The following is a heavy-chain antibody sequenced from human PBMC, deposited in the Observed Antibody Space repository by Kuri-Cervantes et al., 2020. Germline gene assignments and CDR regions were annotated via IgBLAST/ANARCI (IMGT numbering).Heavy chain of an antibody. J-gene: IGHJ4*02. CDR3: ARDVQLWFFDY. CDR1: GGTFSSFG. V-gene: IGHV1-69*05. Sequence: SVKVSCKASGGTFSSFGITWVRQAPGQGLELMGGIIPFFATAKYTQKFQGRVTITTDESTSTAYMELRSLRSDDTAVYYCARDVQLWFFDYWGQGTLVTVSS. D-gene: IGHD5-18*01. CDR2: IIPFFATA.